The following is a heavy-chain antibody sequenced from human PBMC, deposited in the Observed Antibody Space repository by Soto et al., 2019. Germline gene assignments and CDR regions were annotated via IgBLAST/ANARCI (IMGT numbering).Heavy chain of an antibody. CDR1: GFTFSSYA. J-gene: IGHJ6*02. Sequence: EVQLLESGGGLVQPGVSLRLSCAASGFTFSSYAMSWVRQAPGKGLEWVSAISGSGGSTNYADSVKGRFTISRDNSKNTLYLQMNSLRAEDTAVYYCAKDGYSYGPLRGSYGMDVWGQGTTVTVSS. CDR2: ISGSGGST. CDR3: AKDGYSYGPLRGSYGMDV. V-gene: IGHV3-23*01. D-gene: IGHD5-18*01.